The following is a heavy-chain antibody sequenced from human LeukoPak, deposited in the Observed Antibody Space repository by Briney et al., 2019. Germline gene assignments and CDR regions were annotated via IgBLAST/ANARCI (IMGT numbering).Heavy chain of an antibody. J-gene: IGHJ2*01. Sequence: PSETLSLTCAVSGGSISSGSYYWGWIRQPPGKGLEWIGRIYYTGSTYYNPSLKSRVTISVDTSKNQFSLNLSSVTAADTAVYYCARLDWSNWCFDLWGRGTLVIVSS. V-gene: IGHV4-39*01. CDR1: GGSISSGSYY. CDR2: IYYTGST. CDR3: ARLDWSNWCFDL. D-gene: IGHD3/OR15-3a*01.